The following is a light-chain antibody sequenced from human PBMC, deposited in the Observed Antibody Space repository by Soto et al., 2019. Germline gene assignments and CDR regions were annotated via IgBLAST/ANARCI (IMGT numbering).Light chain of an antibody. V-gene: IGKV3-15*01. CDR1: ESVSSN. CDR3: RQYNVWPLT. Sequence: EIVMTQSPATLSVSPGERATLSYRDSESVSSNLAWYQQKPGQTPKLLIYVASTRATGIPARFSGSGSGTEFTLTISSLQSEDFAVYYCRQYNVWPLTFGAGTKVEFK. J-gene: IGKJ4*01. CDR2: VAS.